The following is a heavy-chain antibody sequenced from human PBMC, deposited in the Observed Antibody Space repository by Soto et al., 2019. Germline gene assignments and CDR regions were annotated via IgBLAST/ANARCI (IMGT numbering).Heavy chain of an antibody. V-gene: IGHV3-21*01. CDR2: ISSSSSYT. CDR3: ASPPLSYDSSGYDY. D-gene: IGHD3-22*01. J-gene: IGHJ4*02. CDR1: GFTFSSYS. Sequence: GGSLRLSCAASGFTFSSYSMNWVRQAPGKGLEWVSYISSSSSYTNYADSVKGRFTISRDNAKNSLYLQMNSLRAEDTAVYYCASPPLSYDSSGYDYWGQGTLVTVSS.